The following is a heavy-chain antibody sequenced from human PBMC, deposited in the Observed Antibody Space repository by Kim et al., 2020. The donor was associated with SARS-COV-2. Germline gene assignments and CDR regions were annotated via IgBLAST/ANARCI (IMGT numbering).Heavy chain of an antibody. J-gene: IGHJ2*01. D-gene: IGHD2-8*01. Sequence: SETLSLTCAVFGGSFSGYYWSWIRQPPGKGLEWIGEINHSGGTNCNPSLKSRVTISLDTSKNQFSLKLSSVTAADTAVYYCARGPFNNGQYWYFDLWGRAPLLAVSS. CDR2: INHSGGT. CDR1: GGSFSGYY. V-gene: IGHV4-34*01. CDR3: ARGPFNNGQYWYFDL.